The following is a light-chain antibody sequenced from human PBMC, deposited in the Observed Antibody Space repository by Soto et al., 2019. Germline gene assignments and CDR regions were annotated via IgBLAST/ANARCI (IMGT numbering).Light chain of an antibody. Sequence: DSQMTQSPSTLSASVGDRVTITCRASQSISGWLAWYQHKPGEAPKLLIYDASSLESGVPSRFSGSGSGTEFTLTISSLQPDDFATFYCQQYNTYSWTFGQGTKVDIK. V-gene: IGKV1-5*01. CDR2: DAS. CDR1: QSISGW. CDR3: QQYNTYSWT. J-gene: IGKJ1*01.